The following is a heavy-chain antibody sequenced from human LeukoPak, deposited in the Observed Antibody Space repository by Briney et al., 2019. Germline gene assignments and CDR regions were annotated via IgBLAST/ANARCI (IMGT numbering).Heavy chain of an antibody. CDR3: AKEPRLRFLEWPPSVIDP. D-gene: IGHD3-3*01. Sequence: PGGSLRLSCAASGFIFSSYAMSWVRQAPGKGLEWVSAISGSGGSTYYADSVKGRFTISRDNSKNTLYLQMNSLRAEDTAVYYCAKEPRLRFLEWPPSVIDPWGQGTLVTVSS. J-gene: IGHJ5*02. CDR1: GFIFSSYA. CDR2: ISGSGGST. V-gene: IGHV3-23*01.